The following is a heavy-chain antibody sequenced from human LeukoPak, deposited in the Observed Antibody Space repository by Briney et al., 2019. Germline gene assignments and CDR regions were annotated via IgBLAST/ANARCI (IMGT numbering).Heavy chain of an antibody. D-gene: IGHD2-8*01. CDR2: IYTSGST. J-gene: IGHJ6*03. CDR3: ARDVMVYEAYYYYYYMDV. CDR1: GGSISSGSYY. V-gene: IGHV4-61*02. Sequence: PSETLSLTCTVSGGSISSGSYYWSWIRQPAGKGLEWIGRIYTSGSTNYNPSLKSRVTTSVDTSKNQFSLKLSSVTAADTAVYYCARDVMVYEAYYYYYYMDVWGKGTTVTVSS.